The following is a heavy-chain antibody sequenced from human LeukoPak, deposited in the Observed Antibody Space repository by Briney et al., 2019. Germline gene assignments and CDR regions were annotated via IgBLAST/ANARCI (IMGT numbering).Heavy chain of an antibody. CDR3: ARWGRLPLDY. D-gene: IGHD7-27*01. J-gene: IGHJ4*02. V-gene: IGHV3-21*01. CDR1: GFPFSSYA. Sequence: TGGSLRLSCAASGFPFSSYAMGWVRQAPGKGLEWVSSISSSSSYIYYADSVKGRFTISRDNAKNSLYLQMNSLRAEDTAVYYCARWGRLPLDYWGQGTLVTVSS. CDR2: ISSSSSYI.